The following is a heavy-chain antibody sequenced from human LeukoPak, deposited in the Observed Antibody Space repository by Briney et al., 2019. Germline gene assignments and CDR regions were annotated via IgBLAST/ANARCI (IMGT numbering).Heavy chain of an antibody. D-gene: IGHD3-10*01. CDR3: AREALYGSGSYYPNWFDP. V-gene: IGHV4-61*02. CDR2: IYTSGST. J-gene: IGHJ5*02. CDR1: GGSISSGSYY. Sequence: SETLSLTCTVSGGSISSGSYYWSWIRQPAGKGLEWIGRIYTSGSTNYNPSLKSRVTISVDTSKNQLSLKLSSVTAADTAVYYCAREALYGSGSYYPNWFDPWGQGTLVTVSS.